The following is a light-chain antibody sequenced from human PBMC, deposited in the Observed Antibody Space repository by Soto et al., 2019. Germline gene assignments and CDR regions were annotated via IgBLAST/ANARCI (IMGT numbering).Light chain of an antibody. V-gene: IGLV3-1*01. CDR2: QDT. CDR3: QTWDGNTVV. J-gene: IGLJ2*01. Sequence: SYELTQPPSVSVSPGQTASITCSGDKLGDKYACWYQQKPGRSPVLVIYQDTKRPSGIPERFSGSNSGNTATLTISGTQALDEADYYCQTWDGNTVVIGGGTKLTVL. CDR1: KLGDKY.